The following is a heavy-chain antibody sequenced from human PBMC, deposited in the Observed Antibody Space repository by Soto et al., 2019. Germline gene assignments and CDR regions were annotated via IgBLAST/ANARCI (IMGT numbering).Heavy chain of an antibody. CDR1: GYSISNGSY. J-gene: IGHJ3*02. V-gene: IGHV4-38-2*02. Sequence: SETLSLTCTVSGYSISNGSYWAWIRQPPGKGPEWIASIYHGGTTFYNPSLKSRITISVDTSNNQFSLKLTSVTAADTAVYYRATYRKFFQIWGQGTKVTVSS. CDR2: IYHGGTT. CDR3: ATYRKFFQI.